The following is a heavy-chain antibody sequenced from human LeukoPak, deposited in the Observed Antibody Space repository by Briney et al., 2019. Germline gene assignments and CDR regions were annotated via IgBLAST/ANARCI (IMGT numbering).Heavy chain of an antibody. CDR1: GLPIADFA. V-gene: IGHV3-74*01. D-gene: IGHD4-23*01. Sequence: GGSLRLSCVASGLPIADFAMHWVRQAPGKGLVWVSNINEDGSTTNYADSVKGRFTISRDNAKDTLFLQMNSLRAEDTAFYYCARDLRGNRDYWGQGTLVTVSS. CDR3: ARDLRGNRDY. J-gene: IGHJ4*02. CDR2: INEDGSTT.